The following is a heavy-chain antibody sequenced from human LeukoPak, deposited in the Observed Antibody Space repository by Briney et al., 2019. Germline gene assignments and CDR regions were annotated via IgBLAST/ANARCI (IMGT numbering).Heavy chain of an antibody. CDR2: INPSGGST. J-gene: IGHJ2*01. V-gene: IGHV1-46*01. D-gene: IGHD3-3*01. CDR3: ARDGVWSLGVKWYFDL. CDR1: GYTFTSYY. Sequence: GASVKVSCKASGYTFTSYYIHWVRQAPGQGLEWMGIINPSGGSTSYAQKFQGRVTMTRDTSTRTGYMEMSSLRSDDTAVYYCARDGVWSLGVKWYFDLWGRGTLVTVSS.